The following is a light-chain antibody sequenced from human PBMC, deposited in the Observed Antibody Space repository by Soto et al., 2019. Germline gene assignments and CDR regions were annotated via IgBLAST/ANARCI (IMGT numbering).Light chain of an antibody. CDR2: GVS. J-gene: IGKJ1*01. Sequence: EIVMTQSPATLSVSPGVRVTLSCRASQSISSTLAWHQQRPGQAPRLLIYGVSTRATGIPARFSGSGSGTEFTLTISSLQSEDFAVYYCQKYNDWPPSWTFGQGTKVEIK. CDR3: QKYNDWPPSWT. V-gene: IGKV3-15*01. CDR1: QSISST.